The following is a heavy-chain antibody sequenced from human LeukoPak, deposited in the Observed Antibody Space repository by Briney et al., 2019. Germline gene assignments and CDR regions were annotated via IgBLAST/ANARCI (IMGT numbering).Heavy chain of an antibody. J-gene: IGHJ4*02. CDR1: GGSFSGQY. D-gene: IGHD7-27*01. V-gene: IGHV4-34*01. CDR3: ARRLGMRFDY. CDR2: INRSGRT. Sequence: TPSETLSLTCAVYGGSFSGQYWSWIRQPPGKGLEWIGEINRSGRTNYNPSLKSRVTISVDTSKKQFSLKLSSVTAADTAVYYCARRLGMRFDYWGQGTLVTVSS.